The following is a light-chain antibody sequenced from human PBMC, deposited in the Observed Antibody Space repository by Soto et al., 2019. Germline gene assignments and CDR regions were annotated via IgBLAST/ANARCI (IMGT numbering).Light chain of an antibody. V-gene: IGKV3-20*01. CDR3: HQYGSSPYT. CDR2: GAS. Sequence: EIVLTQSPGTLSLSPGERATLSCRASQSVSSSYLAWYQQKPGQAPRLLIYGASSRATGIPDRFSGSGSGTEFTHTISRLEPEDFAVSYCHQYGSSPYTFGQGTKLDIK. CDR1: QSVSSSY. J-gene: IGKJ2*01.